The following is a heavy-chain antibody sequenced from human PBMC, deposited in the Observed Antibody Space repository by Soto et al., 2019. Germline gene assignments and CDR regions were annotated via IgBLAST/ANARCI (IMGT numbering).Heavy chain of an antibody. D-gene: IGHD2-8*01. CDR2: MNPNSGNT. V-gene: IGHV1-8*01. Sequence: GASVKVSCKASGYTFTSYDINWVRQATGQGLEWMGWMNPNSGNTGYAQKFQGIVTMTRNTSISTAYMELSSLRSEDTAMYYCARGSGLMVYASFDYWGQGTLVTVSS. CDR1: GYTFTSYD. CDR3: ARGSGLMVYASFDY. J-gene: IGHJ4*02.